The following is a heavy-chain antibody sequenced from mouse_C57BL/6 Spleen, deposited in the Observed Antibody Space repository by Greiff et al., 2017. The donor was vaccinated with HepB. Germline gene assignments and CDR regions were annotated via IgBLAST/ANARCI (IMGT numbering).Heavy chain of an antibody. CDR1: GYTFTSYG. Sequence: VKLMESGAELARPGASVKLSCKASGYTFTSYGISWVKQRTGQGLEWIGEIYPRSGNTYYNEKFKGKATLTADKSSSTAYMELRSLTSEDSAVYFCASKESNYGAMDYWGQGTSVTVSS. D-gene: IGHD2-5*01. CDR2: IYPRSGNT. V-gene: IGHV1-81*01. CDR3: ASKESNYGAMDY. J-gene: IGHJ4*01.